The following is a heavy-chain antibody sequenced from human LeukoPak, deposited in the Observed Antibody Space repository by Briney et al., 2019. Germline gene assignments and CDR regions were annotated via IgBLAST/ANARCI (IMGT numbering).Heavy chain of an antibody. CDR1: GYTFSSYG. J-gene: IGHJ4*02. V-gene: IGHV1-18*01. CDR3: AREGPYSGNYYEDY. D-gene: IGHD1-26*01. Sequence: ASVKVSCKASGYTFSSYGISWVRQAPGQGLEWMGWISGYNGNTNYAQKLQGRVTMTTDTSTSTAYMELRSLRSDDTAVYYCAREGPYSGNYYEDYWGQGTLVTVSS. CDR2: ISGYNGNT.